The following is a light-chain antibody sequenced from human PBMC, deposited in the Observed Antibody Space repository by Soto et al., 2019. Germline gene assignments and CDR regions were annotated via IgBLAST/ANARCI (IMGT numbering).Light chain of an antibody. CDR2: EVS. CDR3: RSYTSSSSSV. CDR1: SSDVCGYNY. J-gene: IGLJ1*01. V-gene: IGLV2-14*01. Sequence: ALAQPASLSGSPGQSITISCTGTSSDVCGYNYVSWYQQHPGKAPKLMIYEVSNRPSGVSHRFSGSKSGNTASLTISGLQAEDEADYYCRSYTSSSSSVFGAGTKVTVL.